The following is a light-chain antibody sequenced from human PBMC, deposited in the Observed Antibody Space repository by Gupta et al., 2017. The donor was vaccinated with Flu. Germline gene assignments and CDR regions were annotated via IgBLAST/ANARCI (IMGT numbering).Light chain of an antibody. CDR1: QYISTY. CDR2: STS. CDR3: QQSFTIART. V-gene: IGKV1-39*01. Sequence: DIQLTQSPSSLSASVGDRVTITCRASQYISTYLNWYHQKAGRAPSLLIYSTSHLHGGVPSRFSGSGSGTNFSLTISSLQLEDFATYYCQQSFTIARTFGQGTNLEIK. J-gene: IGKJ2*01.